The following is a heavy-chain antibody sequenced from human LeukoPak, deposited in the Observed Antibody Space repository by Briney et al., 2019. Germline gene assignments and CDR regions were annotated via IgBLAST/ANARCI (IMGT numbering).Heavy chain of an antibody. CDR1: GFTFSSYW. CDR2: IKQDGSEK. Sequence: GGSLRLSCAASGFTFSSYWMSWVRQAPGKGLEWVANIKQDGSEKYYVDSVKGRFTISRDNAKNSLYLQMNSLRAEDTAVYYCARDFPTMTTAGAFDIWGQGTMVTVSS. CDR3: ARDFPTMTTAGAFDI. V-gene: IGHV3-7*01. J-gene: IGHJ3*02. D-gene: IGHD5-24*01.